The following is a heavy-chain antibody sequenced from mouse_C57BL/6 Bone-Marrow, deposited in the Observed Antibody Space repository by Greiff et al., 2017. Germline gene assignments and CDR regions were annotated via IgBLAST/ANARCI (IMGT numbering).Heavy chain of an antibody. V-gene: IGHV1-5*01. Sequence: EVQLVESGTVLARPGASVKMSCKTSGYTFTSYWMHWVKQRPGQGLAWIGAIYPGNSDTSYNQKFKGKAKLTAVTSASTAYMELSSLTNEDSAVYYCTRRITTVVATADYWGQGTTLTVSS. D-gene: IGHD1-1*01. J-gene: IGHJ2*01. CDR1: GYTFTSYW. CDR3: TRRITTVVATADY. CDR2: IYPGNSDT.